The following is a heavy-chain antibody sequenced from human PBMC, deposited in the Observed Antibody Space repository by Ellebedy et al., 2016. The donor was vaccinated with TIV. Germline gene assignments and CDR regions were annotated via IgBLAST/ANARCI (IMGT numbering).Heavy chain of an antibody. J-gene: IGHJ5*02. CDR2: ISAYNGNT. CDR3: ARLSRVYDSSGYNWFDP. Sequence: AASVKVSCKASGYTFTSYGISWVRQAPGQGLEWIGWISAYNGNTNYAQKFQGRVTITRDTSASTAYMELSSLRSEDTAVYYCARLSRVYDSSGYNWFDPWGQGTLVTVSS. D-gene: IGHD3-22*01. CDR1: GYTFTSYG. V-gene: IGHV1-18*01.